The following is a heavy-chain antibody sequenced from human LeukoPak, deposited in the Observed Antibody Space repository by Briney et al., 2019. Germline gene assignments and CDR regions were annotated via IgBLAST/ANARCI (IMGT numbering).Heavy chain of an antibody. CDR2: TYYRSKWFN. CDR1: GDSVSNNSAT. J-gene: IGHJ3*02. D-gene: IGHD3-16*02. V-gene: IGHV6-1*01. Sequence: SQTLSLTCAISGDSVSNNSATWNWIRQSPSRGLEWLGRTYYRSKWFNDYAVSVNSRITINPDTSKNQFSLQLNSVTPEDTAVYYCARSFDYVWGSYRLMLNAFDIWGQGTMVTVSS. CDR3: ARSFDYVWGSYRLMLNAFDI.